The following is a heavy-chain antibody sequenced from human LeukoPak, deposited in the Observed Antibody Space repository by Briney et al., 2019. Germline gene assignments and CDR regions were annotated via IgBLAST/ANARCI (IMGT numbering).Heavy chain of an antibody. J-gene: IGHJ4*02. CDR2: ISSSSSTI. V-gene: IGHV3-48*01. D-gene: IGHD3-10*01. CDR3: ARDLREVGHYS. CDR1: GFTFSTYS. Sequence: GGSLRLSCAASGFTFSTYSMNWVRQAPGKGLEWVSYISSSSSTIYYADSVKGRFTISRDNAKNSLYLQMNSLRAEDTAVYYCARDLREVGHYSCGEGSLVSVSS.